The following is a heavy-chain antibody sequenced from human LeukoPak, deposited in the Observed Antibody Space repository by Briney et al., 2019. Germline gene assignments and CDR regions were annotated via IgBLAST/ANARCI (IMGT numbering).Heavy chain of an antibody. D-gene: IGHD3-16*01. Sequence: GGSQRLSCAGSGFTFRNYGMHWVRQSPGKGLEWLALISPDGRSEYYAGSVKGRFTISRDNSKSTVYLQMNSLRPEDTALYYCAKDYGGVSNFWGQGTLVTVSS. CDR1: GFTFRNYG. J-gene: IGHJ4*02. V-gene: IGHV3-30*18. CDR3: AKDYGGVSNF. CDR2: ISPDGRSE.